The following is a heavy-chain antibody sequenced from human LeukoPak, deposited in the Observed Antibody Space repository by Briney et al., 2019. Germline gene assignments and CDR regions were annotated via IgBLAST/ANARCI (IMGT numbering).Heavy chain of an antibody. J-gene: IGHJ4*02. CDR1: GGSISSYY. D-gene: IGHD3-10*01. Sequence: SETLSLTCTVSGGSISSYYWTWIRQPPGKGLEWIGYMYYSGSTNYNSSLKSRVTMSVDTSKNQFSLKLSSVTAADTAVYYCARDTYYYGWGSQTPHFDYWGQGTLVTVSS. V-gene: IGHV4-59*12. CDR3: ARDTYYYGWGSQTPHFDY. CDR2: MYYSGST.